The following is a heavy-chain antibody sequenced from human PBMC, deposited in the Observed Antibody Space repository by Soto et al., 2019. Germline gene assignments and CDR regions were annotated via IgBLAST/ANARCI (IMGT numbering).Heavy chain of an antibody. Sequence: QVQLVQSGAEVTKPGSSVKVSCKASGGTFSSYAISWVRQAPGQGLEWMGGIIPISGTANYAQKFQGRVTSTADESTSKAYMELSSLRSEDTAVYYCARSQGSSTSLEIYYYYYYGMDVWVQGTTVTVSS. CDR2: IIPISGTA. D-gene: IGHD2-2*01. J-gene: IGHJ6*02. CDR1: GGTFSSYA. CDR3: ARSQGSSTSLEIYYYYYYGMDV. V-gene: IGHV1-69*01.